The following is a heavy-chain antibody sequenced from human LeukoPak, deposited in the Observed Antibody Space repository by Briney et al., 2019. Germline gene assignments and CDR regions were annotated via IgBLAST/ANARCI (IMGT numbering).Heavy chain of an antibody. J-gene: IGHJ5*02. CDR1: GGSINDRRYY. CDR3: ASAFCDTAICFTGIFDP. D-gene: IGHD2-2*02. V-gene: IGHV4-39*01. CDR2: FSYTGIT. Sequence: SETLSLTCAVAGGSINDRRYYWGWVRQPPGNGLECIGTFSYTGITYYNPSLRSRATISADTSKNQVSLRLTSVTAADTAVYYCASAFCDTAICFTGIFDPWGQGTLVTVSS.